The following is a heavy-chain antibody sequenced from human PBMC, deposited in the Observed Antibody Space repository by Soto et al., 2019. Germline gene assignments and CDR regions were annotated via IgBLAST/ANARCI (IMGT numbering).Heavy chain of an antibody. Sequence: GESLKISCQTSGYTFTNYWIGWVRQMPGGGLEWLGLIFPRDFDVRYSPSFEGQVTISADRSTATAFLQRRSLEASDSALYFCARLVSLLQPIDSWGQGTPVNVSS. D-gene: IGHD4-4*01. CDR1: GYTFTNYW. V-gene: IGHV5-51*01. CDR3: ARLVSLLQPIDS. J-gene: IGHJ4*02. CDR2: IFPRDFDV.